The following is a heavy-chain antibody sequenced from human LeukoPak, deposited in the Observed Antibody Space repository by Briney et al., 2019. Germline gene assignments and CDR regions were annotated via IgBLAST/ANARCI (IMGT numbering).Heavy chain of an antibody. CDR2: IYPGDSDT. Sequence: GESLKISCKGSGYSFTSYWIGWVRQMPGKGLEWMGIIYPGDSDTRYSPSFQGQVTISADKSISTAYLQWSSLKASDTAMYYCASSYYDYVWGSYNAFDIWGQGTMVTVSS. V-gene: IGHV5-51*01. D-gene: IGHD3-16*01. J-gene: IGHJ3*02. CDR1: GYSFTSYW. CDR3: ASSYYDYVWGSYNAFDI.